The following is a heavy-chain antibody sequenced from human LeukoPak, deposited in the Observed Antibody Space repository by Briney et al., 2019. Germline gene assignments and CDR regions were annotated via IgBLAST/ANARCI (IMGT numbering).Heavy chain of an antibody. CDR1: GFTLSNYG. V-gene: IGHV3-30*02. Sequence: GGSLRLSCAASGFTLSNYGMHWVRQAPGKGLEWVTFIRYDGRYNYYADSVKGRFTISRDNSKNTLYLQMNSLKTEDTAVYYCTTVGGTVVWPPLDYWGQGTLVTVSS. D-gene: IGHD4-23*01. CDR2: IRYDGRYN. CDR3: TTVGGTVVWPPLDY. J-gene: IGHJ4*02.